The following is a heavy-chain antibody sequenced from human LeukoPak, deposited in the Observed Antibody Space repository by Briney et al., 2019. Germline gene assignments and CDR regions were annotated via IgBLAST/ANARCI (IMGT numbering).Heavy chain of an antibody. CDR1: GYTFTSYG. V-gene: IGHV1-18*01. D-gene: IGHD1-26*01. J-gene: IGHJ4*02. Sequence: ASMKVSCKASGYTFTSYGISWVRQAPGQGLEWMGWISAYNGNTNYAQKLQGRVTMTTDTSTSTAYMELRSLRSDDTAVYYCARAWSELNYFDYWGQGTLVTVSS. CDR2: ISAYNGNT. CDR3: ARAWSELNYFDY.